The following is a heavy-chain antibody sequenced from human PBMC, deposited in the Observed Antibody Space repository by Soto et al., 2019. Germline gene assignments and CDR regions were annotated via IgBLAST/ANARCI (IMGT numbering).Heavy chain of an antibody. V-gene: IGHV1-8*02. Sequence: GASVKVSCKASGGTFSSYAISWVRQATGQGFEWMGWMNPNSGNTGYAQKFQGRVTMTRDTSISTAFMELSSLRSEDTAVYYCARGPRNWGVDYWGQGTPVTVSS. J-gene: IGHJ4*02. CDR2: MNPNSGNT. CDR1: GGTFSSYA. D-gene: IGHD7-27*01. CDR3: ARGPRNWGVDY.